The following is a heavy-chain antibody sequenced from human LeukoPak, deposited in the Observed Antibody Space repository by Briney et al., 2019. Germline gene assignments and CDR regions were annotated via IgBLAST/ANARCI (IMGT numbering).Heavy chain of an antibody. CDR3: ARGRYSAGDNWFDP. D-gene: IGHD3-9*01. Sequence: SETLSLTCTVSGGSITSSYWSWIRQSPGKGLEWIGYIYYTGSTNYSPSLKSRVTMLIDTSKNQFSMKLSSVTAADTAVYYCARGRYSAGDNWFDPWGQGTLVTVS. CDR1: GGSITSSY. V-gene: IGHV4-59*01. CDR2: IYYTGST. J-gene: IGHJ5*02.